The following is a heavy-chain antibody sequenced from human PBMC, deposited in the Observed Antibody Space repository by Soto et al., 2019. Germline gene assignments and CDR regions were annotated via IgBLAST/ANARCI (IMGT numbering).Heavy chain of an antibody. Sequence: EVQLLESGGGLEQPGGSLRLSCEASGFTFDSFAMTWVRQAPGKGLEWVSAISASGGSTFYADSVKGRFTISRDSSKNTLYLQMNSLRAEDTAVYYCARGAVMPDSWGQGTLVTVSS. CDR2: ISASGGST. V-gene: IGHV3-23*01. D-gene: IGHD3-16*01. CDR1: GFTFDSFA. CDR3: ARGAVMPDS. J-gene: IGHJ4*02.